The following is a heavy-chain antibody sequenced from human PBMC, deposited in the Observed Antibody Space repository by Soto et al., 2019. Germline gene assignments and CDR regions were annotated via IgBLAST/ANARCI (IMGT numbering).Heavy chain of an antibody. CDR1: GGSFSGYY. V-gene: IGHV4-34*01. CDR2: INHSGST. CDR3: ARGSGVLRCSGGSCGFYYGMDV. Sequence: PSETLSLTCAVYGGSFSGYYWSWIRQPPGKGLEWIGEINHSGSTNYNPSLKSRVTISVDTSKNQFSLKLSSVTAANTAVYYCARGSGVLRCSGGSCGFYYGMDVWGQGTTVTVSS. D-gene: IGHD2-15*01. J-gene: IGHJ6*02.